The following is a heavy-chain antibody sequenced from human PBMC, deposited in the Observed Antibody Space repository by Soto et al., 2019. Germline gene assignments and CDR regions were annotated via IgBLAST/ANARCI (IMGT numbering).Heavy chain of an antibody. D-gene: IGHD6-19*01. V-gene: IGHV3-48*03. CDR2: ISSSGSTI. CDR1: GFTFSSYE. Sequence: GGSLRLSCAASGFTFSSYEMNWVRQAPGKGLEWVSYISSSGSTIYYADSVKGRFTISRDNAKNSLYLQMNSLRAEDTAVYYCARGVAVAGSDYWGQGTLVTAPQ. J-gene: IGHJ4*02. CDR3: ARGVAVAGSDY.